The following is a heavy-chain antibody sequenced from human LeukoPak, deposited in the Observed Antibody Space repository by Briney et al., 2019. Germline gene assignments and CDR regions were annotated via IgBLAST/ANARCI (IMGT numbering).Heavy chain of an antibody. J-gene: IGHJ4*02. V-gene: IGHV3-30*02. Sequence: GGSLKLSCAASGFTFSNYGMHWVRQAPGKGLEWVTFIRYDGSDKYYADSVKGRFTISRDNSKNMLYLQMNSLRAEDTAVYYCARVRRDGYNYCFDYWGQGTLVTVSS. CDR2: IRYDGSDK. D-gene: IGHD5-24*01. CDR3: ARVRRDGYNYCFDY. CDR1: GFTFSNYG.